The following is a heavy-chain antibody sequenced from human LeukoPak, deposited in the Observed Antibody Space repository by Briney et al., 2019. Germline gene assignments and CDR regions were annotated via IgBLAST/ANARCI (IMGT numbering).Heavy chain of an antibody. CDR3: TRDLATLYYYDSSGYFY. V-gene: IGHV3-73*01. CDR2: IRSKANSYAT. Sequence: GGSLTLSCAASGFTLSGSAMHWVRQASGKGLEWVGRIRSKANSYATAYAASVKGRFTISRDDSKNTADPQMNILKTDDTAGDYCTRDLATLYYYDSSGYFYWGRGSLITVFS. J-gene: IGHJ4*02. CDR1: GFTLSGSA. D-gene: IGHD3-22*01.